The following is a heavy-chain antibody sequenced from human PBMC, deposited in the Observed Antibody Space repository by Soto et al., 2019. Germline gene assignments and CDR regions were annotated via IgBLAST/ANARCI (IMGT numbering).Heavy chain of an antibody. D-gene: IGHD6-19*01. V-gene: IGHV3-9*01. Sequence: GGSLRLSCAASGFTFGEYTMHWVRQAPGKGLEWVSGISYNSGRIDYADSVKGRFTISRHNAKNSLYLQMNSLRAEDTALYYCAKGSGGLAVTGYYFDYWGQGTLVTVSS. J-gene: IGHJ4*02. CDR3: AKGSGGLAVTGYYFDY. CDR2: ISYNSGRI. CDR1: GFTFGEYT.